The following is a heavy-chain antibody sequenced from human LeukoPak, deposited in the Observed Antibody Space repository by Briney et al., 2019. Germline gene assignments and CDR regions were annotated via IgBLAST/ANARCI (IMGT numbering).Heavy chain of an antibody. CDR2: IKQDGNEK. CDR1: GFTFSSYW. CDR3: ARDTLGEGEDANYAVYYFDY. D-gene: IGHD4/OR15-4a*01. Sequence: GGSLRLSCAASGFTFSSYWMSWVRQAPGKGLEWVANIKQDGNEKYYADSVKGRFTISRDNGKNSLDLQMNSLRADDTAVYYCARDTLGEGEDANYAVYYFDYWGQGTVVTVSS. V-gene: IGHV3-7*01. J-gene: IGHJ4*02.